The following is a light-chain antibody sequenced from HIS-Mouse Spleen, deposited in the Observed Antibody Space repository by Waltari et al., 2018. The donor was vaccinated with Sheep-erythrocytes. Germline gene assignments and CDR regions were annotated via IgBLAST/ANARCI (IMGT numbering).Light chain of an antibody. Sequence: QSVLTQPPSVSAAPGQKVTISCSGSTSNIGNNYVSWSQQLPGTAHKLLIYDNNKRPSGIPDRFSGSKSGTSATLGITGLQTGDEADYYCGTWDSSLSAGRVFGGGTKLTVL. CDR1: TSNIGNNY. CDR2: DNN. J-gene: IGLJ3*02. V-gene: IGLV1-51*01. CDR3: GTWDSSLSAGRV.